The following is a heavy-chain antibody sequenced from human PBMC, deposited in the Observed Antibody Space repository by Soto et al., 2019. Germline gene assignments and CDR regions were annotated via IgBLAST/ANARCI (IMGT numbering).Heavy chain of an antibody. CDR2: IYYSGTT. J-gene: IGHJ4*02. D-gene: IGHD1-26*01. CDR1: GYSISSSNW. CDR3: ARREIQGPIDY. Sequence: QVQLQESGPGLVKPSDTLSLTCAVSGYSISSSNWWGWIRQPPGKGLEWIGYIYYSGTTYYNPSLKSRLTMSVDTSQNQFSLKLTSVTAVDTAVYYCARREIQGPIDYWGQGTLVTVSS. V-gene: IGHV4-28*01.